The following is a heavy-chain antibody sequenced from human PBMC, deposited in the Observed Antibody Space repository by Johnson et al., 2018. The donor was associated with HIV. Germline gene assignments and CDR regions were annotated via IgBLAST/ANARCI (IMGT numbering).Heavy chain of an antibody. CDR3: ARDPGNGGRPFDAFDI. CDR2: VSYDASNK. J-gene: IGHJ3*02. V-gene: IGHV3-30*04. CDR1: GFTFSSYA. Sequence: QVQLVESGGGLVKPGGSLRLSCAASGFTFSSYAMHWVRQAPGKGLEWVAVVSYDASNKYYADSVKGRFTISRDNSKNTVFLQMDSLRGEDTADYYCARDPGNGGRPFDAFDIWGQGTMVTVSS. D-gene: IGHD4-23*01.